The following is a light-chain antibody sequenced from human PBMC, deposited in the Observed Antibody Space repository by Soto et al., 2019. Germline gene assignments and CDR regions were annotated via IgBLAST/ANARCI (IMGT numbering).Light chain of an antibody. CDR3: QQYNSYPLT. CDR1: QSISSR. V-gene: IGKV1-5*03. J-gene: IGKJ4*01. Sequence: DIQMTQSPSTLSASIGDRVTITCRASQSISSRLAWYQQKPGKAPKLLIHEASSLASGVPSRFSGSGPGTEFTLTISSLQPDDFATYYGQQYNSYPLTFGGGTKVEIK. CDR2: EAS.